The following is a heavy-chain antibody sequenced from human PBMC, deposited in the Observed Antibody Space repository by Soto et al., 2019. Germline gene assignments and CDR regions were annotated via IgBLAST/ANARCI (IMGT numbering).Heavy chain of an antibody. CDR2: VRGSGAGT. CDR1: GFPFNNYA. J-gene: IGHJ4*01. D-gene: IGHD1-26*01. CDR3: ARDQRGAFDY. V-gene: IGHV3-23*01. Sequence: GGSLILSCAASGFPFNNYAMSWVRQAPGKAPEWVAAVRGSGAGTYHADSVRGRFTSSRDSLNNILYLQMNSLRAEDTAMYYCARDQRGAFDYWGHGTLVTVSS.